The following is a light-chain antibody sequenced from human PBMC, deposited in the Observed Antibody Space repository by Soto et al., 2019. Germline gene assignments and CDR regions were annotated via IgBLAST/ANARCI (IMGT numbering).Light chain of an antibody. J-gene: IGKJ3*01. V-gene: IGKV1-39*01. CDR1: QRITNS. CDR3: QQTYRPPFT. CDR2: AAS. Sequence: DIPMTQSPSSLSASVGDRVTIPCRASQRITNSLNWYQQKPGRAPDLLIYAASSLQRGAPSRLGGSGSGTDFTLTISSLQPVDFATYYCQQTYRPPFTFGPGTKVDIK.